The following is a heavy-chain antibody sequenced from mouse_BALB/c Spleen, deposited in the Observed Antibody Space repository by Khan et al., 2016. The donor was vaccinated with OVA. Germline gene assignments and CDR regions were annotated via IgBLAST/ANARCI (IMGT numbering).Heavy chain of an antibody. J-gene: IGHJ2*01. Sequence: VQLQESGAELAKPGASVKMSCKASGYTFTSYWMHWIKQRPGQGLEWIGHINPTSGYTDYNQKFKDKATLTADKSSSTAYMQLNSLTSDDSSVYYGARDRIDYWGQGTALTVSS. CDR1: GYTFTSYW. CDR3: ARDRIDY. CDR2: INPTSGYT. V-gene: IGHV1-7*01.